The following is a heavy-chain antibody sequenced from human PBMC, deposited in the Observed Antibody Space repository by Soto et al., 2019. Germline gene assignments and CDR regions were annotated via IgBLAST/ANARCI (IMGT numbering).Heavy chain of an antibody. J-gene: IGHJ4*02. CDR3: ARQWLDSYYFDS. D-gene: IGHD6-19*01. Sequence: ESGGGLVQPGGSLRLSCAASGFTFSSYAMHWVRQAPGKGLEYVSAISSNGGSTYYANSVKGRFTISRDNSKNTLYLQMGSLRAEDMAVYYCARQWLDSYYFDSWGQGTLVTVSS. CDR1: GFTFSSYA. V-gene: IGHV3-64*01. CDR2: ISSNGGST.